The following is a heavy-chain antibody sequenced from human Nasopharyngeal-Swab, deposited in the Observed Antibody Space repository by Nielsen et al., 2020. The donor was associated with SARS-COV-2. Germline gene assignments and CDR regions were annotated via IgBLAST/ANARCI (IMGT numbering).Heavy chain of an antibody. V-gene: IGHV3-49*03. CDR2: IRSKAYGGTT. D-gene: IGHD3-10*01. J-gene: IGHJ4*02. CDR3: TRDGTHQLWFGELVYYFDY. Sequence: GGSLRLSCAASGFTFSSYAMSWFRQAPGKGLEWVGFIRSKAYGGTTEYAASVKGRFTISRDDSKSIAYLQMNSLKTEDTAVYYCTRDGTHQLWFGELVYYFDYWGQGTLVTVSS. CDR1: GFTFSSYA.